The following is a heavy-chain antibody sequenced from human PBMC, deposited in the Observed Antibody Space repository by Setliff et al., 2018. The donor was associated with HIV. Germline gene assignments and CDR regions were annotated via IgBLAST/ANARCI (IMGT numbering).Heavy chain of an antibody. J-gene: IGHJ4*02. CDR1: GYSISSGYY. CDR2: IYHSGFT. Sequence: SETLSLTCTVSGYSISSGYYWGWIRLPPGKGLEWIGDIYHSGFTIYNPSLKSRVTSSLDTSKNQFSLKLSSVTAADTAVYYCASLTTDRFLEWLFVYWGQGTLVTVSS. D-gene: IGHD3-3*01. CDR3: ASLTTDRFLEWLFVY. V-gene: IGHV4-38-2*02.